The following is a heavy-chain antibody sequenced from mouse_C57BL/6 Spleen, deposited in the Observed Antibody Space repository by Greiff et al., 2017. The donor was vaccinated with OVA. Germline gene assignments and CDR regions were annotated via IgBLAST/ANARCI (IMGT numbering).Heavy chain of an antibody. V-gene: IGHV5-9-1*02. Sequence: EVKLVESGEGLVKPGGSLKLSCAASGFTFSSYAMSWVRQTPEKRLEWVAYISSGGDYIYYADTVKGRFTISRDNARNTLYLQMSSLKSEDTAMYYCTRGDYDDAMDYWGQGTSVTVSS. J-gene: IGHJ4*01. CDR2: ISSGGDYI. D-gene: IGHD2-4*01. CDR3: TRGDYDDAMDY. CDR1: GFTFSSYA.